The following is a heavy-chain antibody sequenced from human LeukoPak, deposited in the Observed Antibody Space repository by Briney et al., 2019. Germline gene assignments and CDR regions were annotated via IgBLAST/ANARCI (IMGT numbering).Heavy chain of an antibody. V-gene: IGHV4-34*01. Sequence: SETLSLTCAVYGGSFSGYYWSWIRQPPGKGLEWIGEIKHSGSTNYNPSLKSRVTISVDTSKNQFSLKLSSVTAADTAVDYCPRGHGGNSKEFDYWGQGTLVTVSS. CDR1: GGSFSGYY. CDR3: PRGHGGNSKEFDY. CDR2: IKHSGST. J-gene: IGHJ4*02. D-gene: IGHD4-23*01.